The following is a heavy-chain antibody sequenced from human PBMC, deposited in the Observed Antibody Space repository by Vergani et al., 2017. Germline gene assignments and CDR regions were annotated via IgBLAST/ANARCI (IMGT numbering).Heavy chain of an antibody. D-gene: IGHD3-10*01. CDR2: IPYTGST. CDR3: AREAGGSGSLGFDD. Sequence: QVQLQESGPGLVKPSQTLSLTCTVSGGYINYGENNWSWLRQPPGQGLEWIGFIPYTGSTYYNPSLTSRVTMSIDTSKNQFSLKLTSVTAADTAVYYCAREAGGSGSLGFDDWGQGSLITVSS. J-gene: IGHJ4*02. CDR1: GGYINYGENN. V-gene: IGHV4-30-4*01.